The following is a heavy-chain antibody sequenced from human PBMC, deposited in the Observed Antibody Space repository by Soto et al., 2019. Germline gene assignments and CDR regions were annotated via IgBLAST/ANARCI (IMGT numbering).Heavy chain of an antibody. Sequence: GGSLRLSCASSGFTFSNYGMIWVRQATGKGLEWVSLVSATAGTTYYTDSVKGRFTISRDNSRNTVYLQMNSLRADDTAVYYCAKDRLAGGFDYWGQGTLVTVSS. J-gene: IGHJ4*02. V-gene: IGHV3-23*01. D-gene: IGHD3-16*01. CDR3: AKDRLAGGFDY. CDR2: VSATAGTT. CDR1: GFTFSNYG.